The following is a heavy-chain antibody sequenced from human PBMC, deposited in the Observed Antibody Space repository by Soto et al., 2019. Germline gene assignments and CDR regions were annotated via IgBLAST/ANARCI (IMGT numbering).Heavy chain of an antibody. Sequence: QVQLVESGGGVVQPGRSLRLSCAASGFTFRSYAMHCVRQSPTKGLEWVAVISYDGSNKYYADSVKGRFTISRDNSKNTLYLEMNSLRAEDTAVYYCARGDYDSSGYGDALDIWGQGQWSPSLQ. CDR2: ISYDGSNK. V-gene: IGHV3-30-3*01. D-gene: IGHD3-22*01. J-gene: IGHJ3*02. CDR1: GFTFRSYA. CDR3: ARGDYDSSGYGDALDI.